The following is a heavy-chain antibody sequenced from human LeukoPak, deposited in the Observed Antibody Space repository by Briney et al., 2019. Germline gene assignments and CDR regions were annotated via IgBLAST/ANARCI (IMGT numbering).Heavy chain of an antibody. Sequence: EASVKVSCKASGFTFTNSAVQWVRQARGQRLEWIGWIVVGSGNSNYAQKFQERVTITRDMSTSTAYMELSSLRSEDTAVYYCAAVDFGVARGDDYWGQGTLVTVSS. J-gene: IGHJ4*02. D-gene: IGHD3-3*01. CDR1: GFTFTNSA. CDR2: IVVGSGNS. CDR3: AAVDFGVARGDDY. V-gene: IGHV1-58*01.